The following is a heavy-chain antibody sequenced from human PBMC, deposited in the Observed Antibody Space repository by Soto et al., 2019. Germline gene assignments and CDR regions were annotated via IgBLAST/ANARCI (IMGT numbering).Heavy chain of an antibody. V-gene: IGHV3-33*01. CDR3: ARVRQLVGYFYYYLDV. D-gene: IGHD6-6*01. Sequence: GGSLRLSCAASGFTFSSYGMHWVRQAPGKGLEWVAVIWYDGSNKYYADSVKGRFTISSDNSKNTLYLQMNSLRSDDTAVYYCARVRQLVGYFYYYLDVWGKGTTVTVSS. J-gene: IGHJ6*03. CDR1: GFTFSSYG. CDR2: IWYDGSNK.